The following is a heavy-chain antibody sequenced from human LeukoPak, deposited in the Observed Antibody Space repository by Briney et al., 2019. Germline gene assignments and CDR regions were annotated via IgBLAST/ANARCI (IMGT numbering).Heavy chain of an antibody. CDR2: ISSSGSTI. D-gene: IGHD1-26*01. CDR3: ARLVGGSPLYYYGMDV. Sequence: GGSLRLSCAASGFTFSDYYMSWIRQAPGKGLEWVSYISSSGSTIYYADSVKGRFTISRDNAENSLHPQMNSLRAEDTAVYYCARLVGGSPLYYYGMDVWGQGTTVTVSS. V-gene: IGHV3-11*01. J-gene: IGHJ6*02. CDR1: GFTFSDYY.